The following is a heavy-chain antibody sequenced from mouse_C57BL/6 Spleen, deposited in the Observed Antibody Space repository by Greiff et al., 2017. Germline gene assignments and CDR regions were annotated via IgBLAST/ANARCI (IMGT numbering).Heavy chain of an antibody. CDR2: IPPNSGST. CDR3: ARSDTTVVGY. CDR1: GYTFTSYW. V-gene: IGHV1-64*01. J-gene: IGHJ2*01. Sequence: QVQLQQPGAELVKPGASVKLSCKASGYTFTSYWMPWVKQRPGQGLEWIGMIPPNSGSTNYNEKFKSKATLTVDKSSSTAYMQLSSLTSEDPAVYYCARSDTTVVGYWGQGTTLTVSS. D-gene: IGHD1-1*01.